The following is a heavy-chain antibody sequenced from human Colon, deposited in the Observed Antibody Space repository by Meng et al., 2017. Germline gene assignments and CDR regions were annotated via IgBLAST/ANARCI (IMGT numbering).Heavy chain of an antibody. J-gene: IGHJ4*02. CDR2: IYSSGST. D-gene: IGHD6-6*01. V-gene: IGHV4-39*01. Sequence: QLQLQESGPGLVKPSETLSLTCTVSGGSISSSSYYWGWIRQPPGKGLEWIGSIYSSGSTYHNPSLKSRVTIAVDTSKNQVSLRLSSVTAADTAVYYCASEYGSSSFWGQGALVTVSS. CDR1: GGSISSSSYY. CDR3: ASEYGSSSF.